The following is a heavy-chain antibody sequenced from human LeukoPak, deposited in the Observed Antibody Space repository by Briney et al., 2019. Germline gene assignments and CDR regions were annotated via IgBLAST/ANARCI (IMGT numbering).Heavy chain of an antibody. CDR1: GGTFSSYA. Sequence: GSSVKVSRKASGGTFSSYAISWVRQAPGQGLEWMGRIIPIFGTANYAQKFQGRVTITTDESTSTAYMELSSLRSEDTAVYYCARSIAAAGFYYYYYTDVWGKGTTVTVSS. V-gene: IGHV1-69*05. CDR3: ARSIAAAGFYYYYYTDV. CDR2: IIPIFGTA. D-gene: IGHD6-13*01. J-gene: IGHJ6*03.